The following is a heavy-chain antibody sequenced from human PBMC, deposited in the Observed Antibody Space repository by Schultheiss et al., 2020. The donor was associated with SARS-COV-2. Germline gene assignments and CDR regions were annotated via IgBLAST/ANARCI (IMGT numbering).Heavy chain of an antibody. CDR2: ISYDGSNK. CDR1: GFTFSSYE. J-gene: IGHJ3*02. V-gene: IGHV3-30*07. D-gene: IGHD3-10*01. CDR3: ARDQHYYGLGAFDI. Sequence: GGSLRLSCAASGFTFSSYEMNWVRQAPGKGLEWVAVISYDGSNKYYADSVKGRFTISRDNAKNSLYLQMNSLRAEDTAVYYCARDQHYYGLGAFDIWGQGTMVTVSS.